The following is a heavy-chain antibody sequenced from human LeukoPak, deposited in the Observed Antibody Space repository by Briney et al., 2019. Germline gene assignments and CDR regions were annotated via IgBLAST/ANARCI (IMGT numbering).Heavy chain of an antibody. V-gene: IGHV4-59*01. CDR2: IYSTGST. J-gene: IGHJ4*02. CDR1: GDSLSTYY. Sequence: PSETLSLTCTVSGDSLSTYYWSWIRQPPGKGLEWIGYIYSTGSTDYSPSLKGRITVSIDTSKNQFSLKLSAVTAADTAVYYCARVSLGYSCGNFDSWGQGTLVTVSS. D-gene: IGHD6-19*01. CDR3: ARVSLGYSCGNFDS.